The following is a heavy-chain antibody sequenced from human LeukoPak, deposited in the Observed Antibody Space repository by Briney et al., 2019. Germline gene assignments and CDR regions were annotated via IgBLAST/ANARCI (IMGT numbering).Heavy chain of an antibody. CDR2: ISGSGQKT. J-gene: IGHJ4*01. CDR3: AKDRSAIDPFYFDL. V-gene: IGHV3-23*01. D-gene: IGHD6-25*01. CDR1: GFTFSNCA. Sequence: PGGSLRISCAASGFTFSNCAMNWVRQTPGKGLEWVSGISGSGQKTFYADSVKGRFTISRDNVKQMAFLQMDNVRADDTAIYYCAKDRSAIDPFYFDLWGHGILVPVSS.